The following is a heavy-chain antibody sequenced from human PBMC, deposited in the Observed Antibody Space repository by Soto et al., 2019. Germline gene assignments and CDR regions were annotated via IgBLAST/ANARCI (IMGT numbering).Heavy chain of an antibody. CDR3: ATPLAYAMRGWDGLDV. J-gene: IGHJ6*02. CDR2: IISIFGTT. Sequence: QVQLVQSGAEVKKPGSSVKVSCKASGGTFSSYVIGWVRQAPGQGLEWMGGIISIFGTTHYAKRFQGRVTITADESPSTAYMELSSLRSEDTAVYYCATPLAYAMRGWDGLDVWGQGTTVTVSS. CDR1: GGTFSSYV. D-gene: IGHD2-8*01. V-gene: IGHV1-69*01.